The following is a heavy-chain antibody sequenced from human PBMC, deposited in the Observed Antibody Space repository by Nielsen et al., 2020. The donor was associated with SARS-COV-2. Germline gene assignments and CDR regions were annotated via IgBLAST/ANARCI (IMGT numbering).Heavy chain of an antibody. CDR1: GFTFSSYG. Sequence: GGSLRLSCAASGFTFSSYGMHWVRQAPGKGLEWVAVIWYDGSNKYYADSVKGRFTISRDNSKNTLYLQMNSLRAEDTAVYYCAKSVPVLRYFDDPEYYFDYWGQGTLVTVSS. D-gene: IGHD3-9*01. CDR3: AKSVPVLRYFDDPEYYFDY. J-gene: IGHJ4*02. CDR2: IWYDGSNK. V-gene: IGHV3-30*02.